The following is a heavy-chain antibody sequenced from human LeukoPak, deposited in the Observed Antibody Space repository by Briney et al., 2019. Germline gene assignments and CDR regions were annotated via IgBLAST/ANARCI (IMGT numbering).Heavy chain of an antibody. CDR3: AAVTTSTDY. J-gene: IGHJ4*02. Sequence: PSETLSLTCAVYGGSFSGYYWSLIRQPPRKGLEWIGEINHSGSTNYNPSLKSRVTISVDTSKNQFSLKLSSVTAADTAVYYCAAVTTSTDYWGQGTLVTVSS. V-gene: IGHV4-34*01. CDR2: INHSGST. CDR1: GGSFSGYY. D-gene: IGHD4-17*01.